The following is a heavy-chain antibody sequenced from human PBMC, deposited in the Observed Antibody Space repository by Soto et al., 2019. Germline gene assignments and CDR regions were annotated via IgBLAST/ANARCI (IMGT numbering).Heavy chain of an antibody. V-gene: IGHV4-39*01. D-gene: IGHD3-3*01. CDR1: GGSISSSSYY. CDR2: IYYSGST. Sequence: SETLSLTCTVSGGSISSSSYYWGWIRQPPGKGLEWIGSIYYSGSTYYNPSLKSRVTISVDTSKNQFSLKLSSVTDADTAVYYCARKRITIFGVSIGPSFDPWGQGTLVTVSS. J-gene: IGHJ5*02. CDR3: ARKRITIFGVSIGPSFDP.